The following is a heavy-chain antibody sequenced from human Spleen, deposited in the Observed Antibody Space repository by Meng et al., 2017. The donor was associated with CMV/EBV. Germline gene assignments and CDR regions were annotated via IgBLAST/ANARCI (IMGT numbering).Heavy chain of an antibody. Sequence: MSWVRQAPGKGLEWVSATTGSGGNTYDADYVEGRFTISRDNSKSTLYLQMNSLRVEDTAVYYCAKEIPRGGTTVTTLRCGGCGGMDVWGQGTTVTVSS. D-gene: IGHD4-11*01. CDR2: TTGSGGNT. J-gene: IGHJ6*02. V-gene: IGHV3-23*01. CDR3: AKEIPRGGTTVTTLRCGGCGGMDV.